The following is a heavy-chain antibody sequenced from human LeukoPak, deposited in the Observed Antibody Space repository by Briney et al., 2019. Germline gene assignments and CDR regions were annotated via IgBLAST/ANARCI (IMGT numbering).Heavy chain of an antibody. D-gene: IGHD3-10*01. CDR1: GGSINSHY. J-gene: IGHJ4*02. V-gene: IGHV4-59*11. Sequence: SETLSLTCSVSGGSINSHYWSWIRQPPGKRLEWIGYIFDTGNTNYNPSLASRVTMSVDTSRAQFFLRLSPVTAADTAIYYCASRPADTTWYGVFDYWSQGTLVTVSS. CDR3: ASRPADTTWYGVFDY. CDR2: IFDTGNT.